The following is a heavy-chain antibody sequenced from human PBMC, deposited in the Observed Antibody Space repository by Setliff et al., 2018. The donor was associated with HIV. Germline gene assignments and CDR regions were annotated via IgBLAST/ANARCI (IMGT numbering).Heavy chain of an antibody. D-gene: IGHD7-27*01. Sequence: GGSLRLSCAASGFTFSSYWMHWVRQAPGKGLVWVSRLNTDGSSTKYADSVKGRFTISRDNAKNSLYLQMNSLRAEDTAVYYCARYLGYFDYWGQGTLVTVSS. CDR1: GFTFSSYW. CDR2: LNTDGSST. CDR3: ARYLGYFDY. J-gene: IGHJ4*02. V-gene: IGHV3-74*03.